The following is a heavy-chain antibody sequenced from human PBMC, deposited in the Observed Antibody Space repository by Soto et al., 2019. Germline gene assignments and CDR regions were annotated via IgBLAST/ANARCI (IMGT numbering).Heavy chain of an antibody. CDR1: GFTFSSYA. CDR3: AKGVDSSGYYYIQH. CDR2: ISSNGGST. V-gene: IGHV3-64*04. J-gene: IGHJ1*01. Sequence: PGGSLRLSCSASGFTFSSYAMHWVRQAPGKGLEYVSAISSNGGSTYYADSVKGRFTISRDNSKNTLYLQMNSLRAEDTAVYYCAKGVDSSGYYYIQHRGQGTLVTVSS. D-gene: IGHD3-22*01.